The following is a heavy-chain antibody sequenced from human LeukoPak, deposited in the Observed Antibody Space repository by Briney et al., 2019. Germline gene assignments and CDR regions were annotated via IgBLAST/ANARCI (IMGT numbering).Heavy chain of an antibody. Sequence: GGSLRLSCAASGFTFSSYAMDWVRQAPGKGLEWVAVISYDGSNKYYADSVKGRFTISRDNSKNTLYLQMNSLRAEDTAVYYCARDRSIVVVTAIPGYWGQGTLVTVSS. CDR3: ARDRSIVVVTAIPGY. V-gene: IGHV3-30-3*01. CDR2: ISYDGSNK. D-gene: IGHD2-21*02. CDR1: GFTFSSYA. J-gene: IGHJ4*02.